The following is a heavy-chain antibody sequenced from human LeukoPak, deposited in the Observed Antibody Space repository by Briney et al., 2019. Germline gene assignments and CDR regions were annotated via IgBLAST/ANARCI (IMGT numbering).Heavy chain of an antibody. Sequence: ASVKVSCKASGYTFTGYYMHWVRQAPGQGLEWMGWINPNSGGTNYAQKFQGRVTMTRDPSISTAYMELSRLRSDDTAVYYCARGAMVRGVIITTRFDPWGQGTLVTVSS. CDR1: GYTFTGYY. CDR2: INPNSGGT. J-gene: IGHJ5*02. D-gene: IGHD3-10*01. CDR3: ARGAMVRGVIITTRFDP. V-gene: IGHV1-2*02.